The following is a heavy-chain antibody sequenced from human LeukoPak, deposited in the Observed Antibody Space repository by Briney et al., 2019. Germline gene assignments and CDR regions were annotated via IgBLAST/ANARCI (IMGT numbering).Heavy chain of an antibody. Sequence: SETLSLTCTVSGGPISSYYWSWIRQPPGKGLEWIGYIFYSGSTNYNPSLKSRVTMSLDTSKKQFSLKVRSLTAADTAMYYCARVGFGENWFDSWGQGTLVIVSS. J-gene: IGHJ5*01. V-gene: IGHV4-59*01. CDR2: IFYSGST. CDR3: ARVGFGENWFDS. CDR1: GGPISSYY. D-gene: IGHD3-10*01.